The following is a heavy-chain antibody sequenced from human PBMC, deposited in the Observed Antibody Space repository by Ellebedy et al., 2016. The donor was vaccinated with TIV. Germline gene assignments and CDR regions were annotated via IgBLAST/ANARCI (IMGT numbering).Heavy chain of an antibody. V-gene: IGHV4-61*03. D-gene: IGHD1/OR15-1a*01. Sequence: MPSETLSLTCTVSGGSISSSSYYWSWIRQPPGKGLEWIGYIHHSGSTNYNPSLQSRVTISIDTSKNHFSLKLNSVTAADTAVYYCARQTTDYYGLEDWGQGTTVTVSS. CDR3: ARQTTDYYGLED. J-gene: IGHJ6*02. CDR1: GGSISSSSYY. CDR2: IHHSGST.